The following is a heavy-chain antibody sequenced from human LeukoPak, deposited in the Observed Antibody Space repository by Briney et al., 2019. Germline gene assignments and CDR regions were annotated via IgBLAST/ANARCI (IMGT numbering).Heavy chain of an antibody. J-gene: IGHJ4*02. D-gene: IGHD6-13*01. V-gene: IGHV3-7*01. CDR2: IKQDGSEK. CDR1: GSTFSSYW. CDR3: TISSSRNHFDY. Sequence: GGSLRLSCAASGSTFSSYWMSWVRQAPGKGLEWVANIKQDGSEKYYVDSVKGRFTISRDNAKNSLYLQMNSLRAEDTAVYYCTISSSRNHFDYWGQGTLVTVSS.